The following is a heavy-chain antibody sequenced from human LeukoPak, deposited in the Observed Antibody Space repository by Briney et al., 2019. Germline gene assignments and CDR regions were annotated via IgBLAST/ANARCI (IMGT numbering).Heavy chain of an antibody. D-gene: IGHD3-22*01. CDR2: ISGSGGDT. V-gene: IGHV3-23*01. CDR3: AREAHSTGGRNTLMILVDY. CDR1: GFTLSNYA. J-gene: IGHJ4*02. Sequence: GGSLRLSCAASGFTLSNYAMSWVRQTPGKGLEWVSAISGSGGDTYYADSVKGRFTISRDNSKNTLYLQLNSLRAEDTAVYYWAREAHSTGGRNTLMILVDYGGQGTLVTVSS.